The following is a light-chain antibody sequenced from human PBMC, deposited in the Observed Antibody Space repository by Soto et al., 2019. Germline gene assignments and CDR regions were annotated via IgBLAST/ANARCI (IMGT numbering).Light chain of an antibody. CDR3: SSYAGSNNFV. V-gene: IGLV2-8*01. J-gene: IGLJ1*01. CDR1: SNDVGYYDY. Sequence: QSVLTQPPSASGSPGQSVTISCTGTSNDVGYYDYVSWYQQYPGKAPKLMIYEVNKRPSGVPDRFSGSKSGNTAFLTVSGLQAEDEAEYHCSSYAGSNNFVFGTGTKVTVL. CDR2: EVN.